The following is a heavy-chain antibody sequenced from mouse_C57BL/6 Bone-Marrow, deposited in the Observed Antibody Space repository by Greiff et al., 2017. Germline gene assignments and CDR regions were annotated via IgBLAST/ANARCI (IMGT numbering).Heavy chain of an antibody. D-gene: IGHD1-1*01. CDR1: GFPITSGYY. V-gene: IGHV12-3*01. Sequence: QVQLQQSGPGLVKPSQSLFLTCSITGFPITSGYYWIWIRQSPGKPLEWMGYITHSGETFYNPSLQSPISITRETSKNQFFLQLNSMTTEDTAMYYCAGAHYYGSSDLDYWGQGTTLTVSS. CDR3: AGAHYYGSSDLDY. J-gene: IGHJ2*01. CDR2: ITHSGET.